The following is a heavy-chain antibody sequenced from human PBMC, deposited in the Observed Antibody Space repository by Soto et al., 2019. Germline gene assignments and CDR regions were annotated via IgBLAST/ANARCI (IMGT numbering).Heavy chain of an antibody. CDR3: ARDLWATDGIAAADSMDV. Sequence: SQTLSLTCAISGDSVSSQSAAWNWIRQSPSRGLEWLGRTFYRSTWNNDYAVSVEGRITIIPDTSKNQFSLHLNSVTPEDTAVYYCARDLWATDGIAAADSMDVWGKGTTVTVSS. D-gene: IGHD6-13*01. CDR2: TFYRSTWNN. J-gene: IGHJ6*03. V-gene: IGHV6-1*01. CDR1: GDSVSSQSAA.